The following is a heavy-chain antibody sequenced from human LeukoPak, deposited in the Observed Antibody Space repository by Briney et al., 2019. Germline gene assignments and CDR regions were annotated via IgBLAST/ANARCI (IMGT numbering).Heavy chain of an antibody. V-gene: IGHV3-21*04. J-gene: IGHJ2*01. D-gene: IGHD2-2*01. CDR1: GFTFSSYS. CDR2: ISSSGSHT. CDR3: ARGRCSSSSCLYWYFDL. Sequence: GGSLRLSCAVSGFTFSSYSMNWVRQAPGKGLEWVSYISSSGSHTNYADSVKGRFTISRDNAKNSLYLQMNSLRAEDTAVYYCARGRCSSSSCLYWYFDLWRRGTLVTVSS.